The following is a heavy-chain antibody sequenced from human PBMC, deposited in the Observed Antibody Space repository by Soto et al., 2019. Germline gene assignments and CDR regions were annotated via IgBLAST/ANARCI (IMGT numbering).Heavy chain of an antibody. D-gene: IGHD6-13*01. V-gene: IGHV4-31*03. J-gene: IGHJ4*02. CDR2: IYYSGST. CDR3: ASLAAAGTRNNYFDY. Sequence: QVQLPESGPGLVKPAQTLSLTCTVSGGSISSGGYYWSWIRQHPGKGLAWIGYIYYSGSTYYNPSLKRRVTISVDTSKNQFSLKLSSVTAADTAVYYCASLAAAGTRNNYFDYWGQGTLVTVSS. CDR1: GGSISSGGYY.